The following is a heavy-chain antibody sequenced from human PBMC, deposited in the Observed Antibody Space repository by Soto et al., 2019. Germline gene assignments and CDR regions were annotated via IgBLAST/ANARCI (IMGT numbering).Heavy chain of an antibody. D-gene: IGHD3-22*01. V-gene: IGHV4-34*01. J-gene: IGHJ4*02. CDR2: INHSGSN. Sequence: QVQLQQWGARLLKPSETLSLTCAVYGGSFSGYYWSWIRQPPGKGLEWIGEINHSGSNNYNPSLKSRVTIAVDASNNQLSLKLSSVTAADTAVYFCGSGGPYYYHSSGKPGDFDYWGQGTLVTASS. CDR3: GSGGPYYYHSSGKPGDFDY. CDR1: GGSFSGYY.